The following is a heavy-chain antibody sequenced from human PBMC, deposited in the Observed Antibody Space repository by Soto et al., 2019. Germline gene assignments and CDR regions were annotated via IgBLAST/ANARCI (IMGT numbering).Heavy chain of an antibody. CDR1: GFTFTRYS. CDR2: ISSSTTYI. V-gene: IGHV3-21*03. J-gene: IGHJ3*02. Sequence: EVQLVESGGGLVKPGGSLRLSCAASGFTFTRYSMNWVRQAPGKGLEWVSSISSSTTYIYYADSVKGRFTISRDNAKNSLYLQVNSLRAEDTAVYYCARDFDSSGYYGPVGAFDIWGQGTMVTVSS. D-gene: IGHD3-22*01. CDR3: ARDFDSSGYYGPVGAFDI.